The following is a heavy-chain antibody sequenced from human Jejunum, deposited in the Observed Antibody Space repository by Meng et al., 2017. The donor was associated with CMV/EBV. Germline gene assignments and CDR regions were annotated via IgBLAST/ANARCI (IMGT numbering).Heavy chain of an antibody. V-gene: IGHV2-5*01. J-gene: IGHJ4*02. CDR1: PTTNTAG. Sequence: PTTNTAGVAWFRQPPGKALEWLAHIYCNDDNRYSPFLKSRLSITKATSTNQVVLTMTNMDPVDTATYYCARLEMVLVPPSILIDSWGQGTLVTVSS. D-gene: IGHD5-24*01. CDR2: IYCNDDN. CDR3: ARLEMVLVPPSILIDS.